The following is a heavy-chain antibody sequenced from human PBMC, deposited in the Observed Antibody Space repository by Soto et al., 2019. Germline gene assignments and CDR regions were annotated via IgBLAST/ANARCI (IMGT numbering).Heavy chain of an antibody. J-gene: IGHJ5*02. V-gene: IGHV4-30-4*01. Sequence: SETLSLTCTVSGGSISSGDYYWSWIRQPPGKGLEWIGYIYYSGSTYYNPSLKSRVTISVDTSKNQFSLKLSSMTAADTAVYYCARLDYGGPPHNWFDPWGQGTLVTVSS. D-gene: IGHD4-17*01. CDR1: GGSISSGDYY. CDR3: ARLDYGGPPHNWFDP. CDR2: IYYSGST.